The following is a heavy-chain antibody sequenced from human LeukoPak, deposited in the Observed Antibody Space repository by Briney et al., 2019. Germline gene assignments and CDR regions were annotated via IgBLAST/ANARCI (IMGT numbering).Heavy chain of an antibody. D-gene: IGHD2-15*01. CDR1: GYTLTELS. V-gene: IGHV1-24*01. J-gene: IGHJ3*02. Sequence: GASVKVSCKVSGYTLTELSMHWVRQAPGKGLEWMGGFDPEDGETIYAQKFQGRVTMTEDTSTDTAYMELSSLRSEDTAVYYCARGLVVLAATSWAFDIWGHGTMVTVSS. CDR3: ARGLVVLAATSWAFDI. CDR2: FDPEDGET.